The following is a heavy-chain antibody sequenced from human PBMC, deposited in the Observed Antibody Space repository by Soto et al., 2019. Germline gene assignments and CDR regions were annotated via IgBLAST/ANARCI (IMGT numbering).Heavy chain of an antibody. CDR2: IIPIFGTA. CDR3: ASRYSNYLTYYYYYYGMDV. D-gene: IGHD4-4*01. J-gene: IGHJ6*02. V-gene: IGHV1-69*01. CDR1: GGTFSSYA. Sequence: QVQLVQSGAEVKKPGSSVKVSCKASGGTFSSYAISWVRQAPGQGLEWMGGIIPIFGTANYAQKFQGRVTITADESTSTAYMELSSLRSEDTAVYYCASRYSNYLTYYYYYYGMDVWGQGTTVTVSS.